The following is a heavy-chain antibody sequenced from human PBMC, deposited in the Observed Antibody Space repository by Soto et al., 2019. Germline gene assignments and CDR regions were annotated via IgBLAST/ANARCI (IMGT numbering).Heavy chain of an antibody. CDR3: AKDLGKYYGSGSYHGPQRYYYYGMDV. CDR1: GFTFISYG. V-gene: IGHV3-30*18. Sequence: GGSLRLSCAASGFTFISYGMHWVRQAPGKGLEWVAVISYDGSNKYYADSVKGRFTISRDNSKNTLYLQMNSLRAEDTAVYYCAKDLGKYYGSGSYHGPQRYYYYGMDVWGQGTTVTVSS. D-gene: IGHD3-10*01. CDR2: ISYDGSNK. J-gene: IGHJ6*02.